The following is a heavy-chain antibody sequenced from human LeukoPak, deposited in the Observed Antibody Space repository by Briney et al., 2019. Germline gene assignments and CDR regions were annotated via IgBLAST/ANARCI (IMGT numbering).Heavy chain of an antibody. CDR3: TGITMVRGVPNWFDP. J-gene: IGHJ5*02. D-gene: IGHD3-10*01. V-gene: IGHV3-48*01. Sequence: PGGSLRLSCAASGFTFSTYSMNWVRQAPGKGLEWVSYISSSSSTIYYADSVKGRFTISRDNAKNSLYLQMNSLRAEDTAVYYCTGITMVRGVPNWFDPWGQGTLVTVSS. CDR1: GFTFSTYS. CDR2: ISSSSSTI.